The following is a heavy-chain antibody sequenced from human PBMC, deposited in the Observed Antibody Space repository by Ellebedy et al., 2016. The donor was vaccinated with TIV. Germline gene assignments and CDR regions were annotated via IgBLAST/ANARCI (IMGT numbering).Heavy chain of an antibody. V-gene: IGHV3-74*01. J-gene: IGHJ4*02. D-gene: IGHD6-6*01. CDR1: GFTFSSYW. CDR2: INSDGNST. CDR3: ARGVGAARITPMGY. Sequence: PGGSLRLSCAASGFTFSSYWMHWVRQAPGKGLVWVSRINSDGNSTSYADSVKGRFNISRDNAKNTLYLQMNSLRAEDTAVYYCARGVGAARITPMGYWGQGTLVTVSS.